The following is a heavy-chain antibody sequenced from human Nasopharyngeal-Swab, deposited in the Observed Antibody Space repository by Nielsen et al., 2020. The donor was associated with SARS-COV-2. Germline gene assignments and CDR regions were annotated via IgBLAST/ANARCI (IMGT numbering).Heavy chain of an antibody. CDR3: AVVGAVKGGSYY. J-gene: IGHJ4*02. CDR1: GYTFTSYD. CDR2: MNPNSGNT. V-gene: IGHV1-8*01. D-gene: IGHD1-26*01. Sequence: ASVKVSCKASGYTFTSYDTNWVRQATGQGLEWMGWMNPNSGNTGYAQKFQGRVTMTRNTSISTAYMELSSLRSEDTAVYYCAVVGAVKGGSYYWGQGTLVTVSS.